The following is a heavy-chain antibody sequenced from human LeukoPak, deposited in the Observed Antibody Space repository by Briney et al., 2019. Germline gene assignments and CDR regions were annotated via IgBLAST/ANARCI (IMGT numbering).Heavy chain of an antibody. CDR1: GYTFTSYG. J-gene: IGHJ4*02. V-gene: IGHV1-18*01. D-gene: IGHD5-12*01. CDR2: ISAYNGNT. Sequence: ASVKVSCKASGYTFTSYGISWVRQAPGQGRERMGWISAYNGNTNYAQKLQGRVTMTTDTSTSTAYMELRSLRSDDTAVYYCARDTDIVATITIDYWGQGTLVTVSS. CDR3: ARDTDIVATITIDY.